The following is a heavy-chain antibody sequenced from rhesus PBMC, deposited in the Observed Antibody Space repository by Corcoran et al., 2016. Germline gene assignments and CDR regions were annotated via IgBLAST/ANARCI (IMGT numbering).Heavy chain of an antibody. Sequence: QVQLQESGPGLVKPSETLSLTCAVSGGSISGYYWHWIRQPPGKGRGWIGYIGGSSGPPYYIPSRKSRVGFSTDTSNNQFSLKLGAVTAADTAVYYCARTVSYSSWAGTFDFWGQGLRVTVSS. CDR3: ARTVSYSSWAGTFDF. V-gene: IGHV4-165*02. CDR1: GGSISGYY. D-gene: IGHD6-13*01. CDR2: IGGSSGPP. J-gene: IGHJ3*01.